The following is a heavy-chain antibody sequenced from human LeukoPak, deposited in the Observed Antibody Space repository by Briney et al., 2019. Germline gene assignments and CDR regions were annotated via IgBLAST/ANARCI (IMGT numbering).Heavy chain of an antibody. J-gene: IGHJ5*02. V-gene: IGHV3-7*01. CDR1: GFTFSSYW. Sequence: GGSLRLSCAASGFTFSSYWMSWVRQAPGKGLEWVANIKQDGSEKYYVDSVKGRFTISRDNAKNSLYLQMNSLRAEDTAVYYCARANVYYDILTGWFEPWGQGTLVTVSS. CDR3: ARANVYYDILTGWFEP. D-gene: IGHD3-9*01. CDR2: IKQDGSEK.